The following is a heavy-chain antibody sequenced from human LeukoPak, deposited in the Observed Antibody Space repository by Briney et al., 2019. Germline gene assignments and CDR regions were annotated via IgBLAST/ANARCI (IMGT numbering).Heavy chain of an antibody. J-gene: IGHJ6*03. V-gene: IGHV4-39*01. CDR1: GGSMITNTFY. Sequence: SETLSLTCTASGGSMITNTFYWVWIRQPPGKGLEWIANMYYNGGGTQYNRSLANRVTISVDTSKNQFFLNLSSVTAADTAVYYCTRRTYSAYMDVWGQGTTVTVSS. D-gene: IGHD1-7*01. CDR2: MYYNGGGT. CDR3: TRRTYSAYMDV.